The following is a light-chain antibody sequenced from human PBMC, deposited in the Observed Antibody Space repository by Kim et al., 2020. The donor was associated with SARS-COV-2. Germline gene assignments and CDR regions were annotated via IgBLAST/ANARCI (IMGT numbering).Light chain of an antibody. J-gene: IGLJ1*01. V-gene: IGLV1-44*01. CDR3: AAWDVSLKANV. CDR2: SNN. CDR1: SSNVGSHT. Sequence: GHRVTISCSGSSSNVGSHTVNWYQQLPGTAPKLLIYSNNQRPSGVPDRFSGSKSGTSASLAISGLQSEDEADYYCAAWDVSLKANVFGTGTKVTVL.